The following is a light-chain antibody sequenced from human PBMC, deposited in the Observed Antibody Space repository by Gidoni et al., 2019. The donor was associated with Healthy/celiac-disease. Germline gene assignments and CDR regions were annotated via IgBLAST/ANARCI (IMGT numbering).Light chain of an antibody. J-gene: IGKJ4*01. V-gene: IGKV1-39*01. CDR2: AAS. CDR3: HQSYSTLPLT. CDR1: QSISSY. Sequence: DIQMTQSPSSLSASVGDRVTITCRASQSISSYLNWYQQKPGKAPKLLIYAASSLQSGVPSRFSGSGSGTDFTLTISSLQPEDFATYYCHQSYSTLPLTFXGXTKVEIK.